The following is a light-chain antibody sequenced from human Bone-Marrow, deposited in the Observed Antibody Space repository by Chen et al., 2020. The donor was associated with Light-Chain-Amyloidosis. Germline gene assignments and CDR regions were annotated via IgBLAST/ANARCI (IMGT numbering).Light chain of an antibody. CDR3: EQSYAIPTT. CDR1: QSIKNH. J-gene: IGKJ2*01. V-gene: IGKV1-39*01. Sequence: DIQMTQSPTSLSASVGDRVTITCRSSQSIKNHLNWYQQRPGEAPHVLIYATSSLQAGIPSRFSGSWSGTEFTLTISSLQPEDFATYFCEQSYAIPTTFGQGTKLEI. CDR2: ATS.